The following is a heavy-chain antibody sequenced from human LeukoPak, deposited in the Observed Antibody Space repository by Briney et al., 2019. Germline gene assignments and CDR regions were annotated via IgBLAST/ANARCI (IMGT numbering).Heavy chain of an antibody. CDR2: MNPNSGNT. D-gene: IGHD2-2*01. J-gene: IGHJ5*02. Sequence: ASVKVSCKASGYTFTSYDINWVRQATGQGLEWMGWMNPNSGNTGYAQKFQGRVTMTRNTSISTAYMELSSLRSEDTAVYYCAREGDRYCSSTSCYEYNWFDPWSQGTLVTVSS. V-gene: IGHV1-8*01. CDR1: GYTFTSYD. CDR3: AREGDRYCSSTSCYEYNWFDP.